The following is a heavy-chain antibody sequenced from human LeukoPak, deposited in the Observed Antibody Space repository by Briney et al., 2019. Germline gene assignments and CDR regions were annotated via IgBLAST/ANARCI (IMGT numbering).Heavy chain of an antibody. CDR3: ARTPTVTPTKRYFDY. V-gene: IGHV1-2*02. CDR2: INPNSGGT. D-gene: IGHD4-17*01. Sequence: ASVKVSCKASGYTFTGYYMHWVRQAPGQGLEWMGWINPNSGGTNYAQKFQGRVTMTRDTSISTAYMELSSLRSEDTAVYYCARTPTVTPTKRYFDYWGQGTLVTVSS. J-gene: IGHJ4*02. CDR1: GYTFTGYY.